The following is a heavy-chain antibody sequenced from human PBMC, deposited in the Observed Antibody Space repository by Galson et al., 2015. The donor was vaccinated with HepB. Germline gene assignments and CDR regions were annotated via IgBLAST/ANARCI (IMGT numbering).Heavy chain of an antibody. V-gene: IGHV5-10-1*01. J-gene: IGHJ4*01. CDR3: ARHSGYTYGHHY. D-gene: IGHD5-18*01. CDR1: GYSFTTYW. Sequence: QSGAEVKKPGESLRISCKGSGYSFTTYWISWVRQMPGKGLEWMGRIDPSDSYTKYSPSFQGHVTISADKSISTAYLQWSSLKASDTAIYYCARHSGYTYGHHYWGQGTLVTVSS. CDR2: IDPSDSYT.